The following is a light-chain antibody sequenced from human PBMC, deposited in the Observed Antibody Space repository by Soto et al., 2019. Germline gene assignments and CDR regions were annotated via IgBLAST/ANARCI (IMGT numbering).Light chain of an antibody. CDR3: CSYAGSSTWV. Sequence: QSALTQPASVSGSPGQSITISCTGASSDVGLYDFVSWYQQHPGKAPKLMIYEGSKRPSGVSNRFSGSKSGNTASLTISGLQAEDEADYYCCSYAGSSTWVFGGGTKVTVL. J-gene: IGLJ3*02. V-gene: IGLV2-23*01. CDR1: SSDVGLYDF. CDR2: EGS.